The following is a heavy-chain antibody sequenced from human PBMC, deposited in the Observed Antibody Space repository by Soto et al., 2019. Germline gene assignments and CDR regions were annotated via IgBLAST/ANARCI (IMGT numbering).Heavy chain of an antibody. CDR3: ARAPVGVYSSSSPNNWFDP. D-gene: IGHD6-6*01. V-gene: IGHV4-34*01. CDR2: INHSGST. Sequence: SETLSLTCAVYGGSFSGYYWSWIRQPPGKGLEWIGEINHSGSTNYNPSLKSRVTISVDTSKNQFSLKLSTVTAADTAVYYCARAPVGVYSSSSPNNWFDPWGQGTLVTVSS. J-gene: IGHJ5*02. CDR1: GGSFSGYY.